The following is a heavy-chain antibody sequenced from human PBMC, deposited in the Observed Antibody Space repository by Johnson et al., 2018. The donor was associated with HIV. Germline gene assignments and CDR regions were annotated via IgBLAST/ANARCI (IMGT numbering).Heavy chain of an antibody. CDR3: ARDGTWELHRHAFDI. D-gene: IGHD1-26*01. Sequence: QVQLVESGGGVVQPGGSLRLSCAASGFNFNTYSMHWVRQAPGNGLEWLAFVSYNGIHVYYSDSVRGRFAISRDNSKNTLYLQMNSLRAEDTAVYYCARDGTWELHRHAFDIWGQGTMVTVSS. V-gene: IGHV3-30*09. CDR2: VSYNGIHV. J-gene: IGHJ3*02. CDR1: GFNFNTYS.